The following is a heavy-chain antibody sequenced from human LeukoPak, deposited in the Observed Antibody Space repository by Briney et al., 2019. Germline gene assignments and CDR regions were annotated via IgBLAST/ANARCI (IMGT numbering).Heavy chain of an antibody. V-gene: IGHV1-46*01. J-gene: IGHJ3*02. D-gene: IGHD4-17*01. Sequence: GASVKVSCKASGYTFTSYYMHWVRQAPGQGLEWMGIINPSGGSTSYAQKFQGRVTMTRDTSTSTVYMELGSLRSEDTAVYYCAREATVTTAFDIWGQGTMVTVSS. CDR2: INPSGGST. CDR1: GYTFTSYY. CDR3: AREATVTTAFDI.